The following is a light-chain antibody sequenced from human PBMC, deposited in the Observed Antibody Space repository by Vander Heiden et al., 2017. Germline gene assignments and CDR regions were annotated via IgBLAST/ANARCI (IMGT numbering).Light chain of an antibody. Sequence: QSALTQPASVSGSPGQSIPISCTGTRSDVVGYNYVSWYQQHPGKAPKLMIYDVSNRPSGVSNRFSGSKSGNTASLTISGLQAEDEADYYCSSYTSSSTLGVFGTGTKVTVL. J-gene: IGLJ1*01. CDR1: RSDVVGYNY. CDR2: DVS. CDR3: SSYTSSSTLGV. V-gene: IGLV2-14*01.